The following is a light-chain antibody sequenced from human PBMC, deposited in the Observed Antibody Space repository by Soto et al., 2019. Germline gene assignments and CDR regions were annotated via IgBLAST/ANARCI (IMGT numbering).Light chain of an antibody. CDR1: QTPRTF. CDR3: QQSYSNPLT. V-gene: IGKV1-39*01. J-gene: IGKJ1*01. CDR2: ASS. Sequence: DIQMTQSPSSLSASVGDRVTITCGASQTPRTFLNWYQQKPGKAPKFLIYASSTLQSGVPSRLSGTAYGTDLTITISSMQNEDFETYYCQQSYSNPLTFGHGTKVDIK.